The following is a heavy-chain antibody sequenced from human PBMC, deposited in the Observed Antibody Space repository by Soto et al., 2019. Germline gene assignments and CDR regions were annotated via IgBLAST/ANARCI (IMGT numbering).Heavy chain of an antibody. CDR2: IYYSGST. Sequence: SETLSLTCTVSGGSVSSGSYYWSWIRQPPGKGLEWIGYIYYSGSTNYNPSLKRRVTISVDTSKNQFSLKLSSVTAADTAVYYCANVNYYYYGMDVWGQGTTVTVSS. V-gene: IGHV4-61*01. CDR1: GGSVSSGSYY. CDR3: ANVNYYYYGMDV. J-gene: IGHJ6*02.